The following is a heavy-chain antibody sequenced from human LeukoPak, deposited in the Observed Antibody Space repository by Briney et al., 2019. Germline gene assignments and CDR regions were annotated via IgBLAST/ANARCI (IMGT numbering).Heavy chain of an antibody. J-gene: IGHJ4*02. CDR3: ARDYSSIPFDY. CDR1: GFTFSSCS. CDR2: ISSSSSYI. D-gene: IGHD6-13*01. V-gene: IGHV3-21*01. Sequence: GGSLRLSCAASGFTFSSCSMNWVRQAPGKGLEWVSSISSSSSYIYYADSVKGRFTISRDNAKNSLYLQMHSLRAEDTAVYYCARDYSSIPFDYWGQGTLVTVSS.